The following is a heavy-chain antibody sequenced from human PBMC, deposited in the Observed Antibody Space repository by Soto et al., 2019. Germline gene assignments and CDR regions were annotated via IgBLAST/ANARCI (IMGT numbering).Heavy chain of an antibody. CDR2: INPDNGNT. V-gene: IGHV1-3*01. Sequence: ASVKVSCKASGYTFTRYTMNWVRQAPGQRLEWMGWINPDNGNTKSSQKFQDRVIITRDTSASTAYMDLSSLKSEDTAVYYCARGIATGQLDPWGQGTLVTVSS. CDR1: GYTFTRYT. J-gene: IGHJ5*02. CDR3: ARGIATGQLDP. D-gene: IGHD2-15*01.